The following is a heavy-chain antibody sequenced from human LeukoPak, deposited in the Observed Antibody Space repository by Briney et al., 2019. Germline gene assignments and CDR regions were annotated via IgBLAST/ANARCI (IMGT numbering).Heavy chain of an antibody. CDR3: ARDRYYYDSSGYYSDPLDY. J-gene: IGHJ4*02. Sequence: SQTLSLTCAISGDSVSSNSAAWTWIRQSPSRGLEWLGRTYYRSKWYNDYAVSVKSRITINPDTSKNQFSLQLNSVTPEDTAVYYCARDRYYYDSSGYYSDPLDYWGQGTLVTVSS. CDR1: GDSVSSNSAA. CDR2: TYYRSKWYN. V-gene: IGHV6-1*01. D-gene: IGHD3-22*01.